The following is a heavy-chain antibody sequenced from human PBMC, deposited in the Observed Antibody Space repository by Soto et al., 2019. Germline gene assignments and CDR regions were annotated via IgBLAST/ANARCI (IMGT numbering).Heavy chain of an antibody. CDR2: ISGTSGSI. CDR1: GFTFDHYA. Sequence: EVQLVESGGGLVQPGRSLRLSCAASGFTFDHYAMHWVRQAPGKGLEWVSGISGTSGSIGYADSVKGRITISRDNAKNALYLQMNSLRAEDTALYYCAKGGANYYGSGGWEYWGQGTPVTVSS. V-gene: IGHV3-9*01. CDR3: AKGGANYYGSGGWEY. J-gene: IGHJ4*02. D-gene: IGHD3-10*01.